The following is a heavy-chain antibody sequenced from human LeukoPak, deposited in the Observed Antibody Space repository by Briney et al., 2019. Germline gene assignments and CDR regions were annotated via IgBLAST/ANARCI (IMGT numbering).Heavy chain of an antibody. V-gene: IGHV4-4*07. Sequence: SETLSLTCTVSGDSISTYYWSWIRQPAGEGLEWIGRIYTSGSTSYNPSLKSRVTMSLDTSKNQFSLRLTSVTAADTAVCYCARKAKVATYFDYWGQGILVTVSS. D-gene: IGHD2-15*01. J-gene: IGHJ4*02. CDR3: ARKAKVATYFDY. CDR2: IYTSGST. CDR1: GDSISTYY.